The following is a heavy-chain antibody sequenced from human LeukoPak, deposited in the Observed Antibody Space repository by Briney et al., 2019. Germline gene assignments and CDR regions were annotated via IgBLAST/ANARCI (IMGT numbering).Heavy chain of an antibody. Sequence: GGSLRLSCAASGFTFSSYWMSWVRQAPGKGLEWVSYISRSGSTIYYADSVKGRFTISRDNAKNTLYLQMSSLRADDTALYYCVYCSGGSCYSNGPWFDPWGQGTLVTVSS. J-gene: IGHJ5*02. CDR2: ISRSGSTI. CDR1: GFTFSSYW. CDR3: VYCSGGSCYSNGPWFDP. D-gene: IGHD2-15*01. V-gene: IGHV3-48*04.